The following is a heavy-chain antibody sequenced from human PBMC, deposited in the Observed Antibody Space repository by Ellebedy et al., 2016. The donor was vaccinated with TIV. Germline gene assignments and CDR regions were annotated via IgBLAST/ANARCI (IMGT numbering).Heavy chain of an antibody. CDR1: GLTFSSYD. J-gene: IGHJ4*02. V-gene: IGHV3-30*02. Sequence: GESLKISCAASGLTFSSYDLHWVRQTPGKGPEWLAVVQTYGHRKYYADSVKGRFTISRDTSNNTLCLQMSSLRAEDSALYYCATDCIGNSRQSLDCWGPGTLVTVSS. D-gene: IGHD2-21*01. CDR3: ATDCIGNSRQSLDC. CDR2: VQTYGHRK.